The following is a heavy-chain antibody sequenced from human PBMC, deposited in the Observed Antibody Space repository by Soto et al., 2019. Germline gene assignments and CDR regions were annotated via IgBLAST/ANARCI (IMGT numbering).Heavy chain of an antibody. CDR2: ISSSGSTI. J-gene: IGHJ6*03. Sequence: GGSLRLSCAASGFTFSDYYMSWIRQAPGKGLEWVSYISSSGSTIYYADSVKGRFTISRDNAKNSLYLQMNSLRAEDTAVYYCATQYDFWSGYYLGYMDVWGKGTTVTVSS. V-gene: IGHV3-11*01. CDR1: GFTFSDYY. D-gene: IGHD3-3*01. CDR3: ATQYDFWSGYYLGYMDV.